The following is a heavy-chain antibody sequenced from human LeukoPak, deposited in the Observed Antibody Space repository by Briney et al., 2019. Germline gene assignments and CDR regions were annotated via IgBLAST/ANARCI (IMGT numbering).Heavy chain of an antibody. J-gene: IGHJ4*02. CDR3: VRGKWEPQEFFDY. V-gene: IGHV3-48*03. Sequence: GGSPRLSCAASGFFFSSYEMNWVRQAPGKGLEWIANIRSSGITMYYADSVKGRFTISRDNAKNSLYLLMNSLRAEDTALYYCVRGKWEPQEFFDYWGQGTLVTVSS. CDR1: GFFFSSYE. D-gene: IGHD1-26*01. CDR2: IRSSGITM.